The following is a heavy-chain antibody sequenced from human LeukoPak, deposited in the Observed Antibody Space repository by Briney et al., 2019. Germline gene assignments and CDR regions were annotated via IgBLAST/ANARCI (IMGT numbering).Heavy chain of an antibody. J-gene: IGHJ4*02. CDR3: AATMVRGVHTHFDY. V-gene: IGHV4-59*08. D-gene: IGHD3-10*01. CDR1: GGSITNYY. CDR2: VYYSGST. Sequence: SETLFLTCTVSGGSITNYYWSWIRQPPGKGLEWIGYVYYSGSTNYNPSLKSRVTISVDTSKNQFSLKLSSVTAADTAVYYCAATMVRGVHTHFDYWGQGTLVTVSS.